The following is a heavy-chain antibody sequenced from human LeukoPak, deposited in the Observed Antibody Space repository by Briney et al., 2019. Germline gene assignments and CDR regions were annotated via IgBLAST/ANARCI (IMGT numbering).Heavy chain of an antibody. Sequence: SETLSLTCAVYGGSFSGYYWSWIRQPPGKGLEWIGEINHSGSTNYNPSLKSRVTISVDTSKNQFSLKLSSVTAADTAVCYCARARYYDFWSGYRGAYYYYGMDVWGQGTTVTVSS. CDR3: ARARYYDFWSGYRGAYYYYGMDV. CDR2: INHSGST. V-gene: IGHV4-34*01. D-gene: IGHD3-3*01. CDR1: GGSFSGYY. J-gene: IGHJ6*02.